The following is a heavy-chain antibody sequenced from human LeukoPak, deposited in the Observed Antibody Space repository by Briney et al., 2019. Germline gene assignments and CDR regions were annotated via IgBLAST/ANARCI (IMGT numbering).Heavy chain of an antibody. V-gene: IGHV3-11*05. CDR3: ARERRGSYYALES. CDR2: VMSGRGST. CDR1: GFSVSDYS. Sequence: GGSLRLSCAASGFSVSDYSISWIRQPPGKGPEWISYVMSGRGSTNYADSVKGRFTISRDNAKNSVALQLDGLRADDTAVYFCARERRGSYYALESWGQGTLVTVSS. J-gene: IGHJ4*02. D-gene: IGHD3-16*01.